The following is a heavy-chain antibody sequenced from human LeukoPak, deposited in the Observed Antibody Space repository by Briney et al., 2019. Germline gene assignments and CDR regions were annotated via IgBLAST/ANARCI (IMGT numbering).Heavy chain of an antibody. Sequence: GGSLRLSCAASGFTFSTYWMTWVRQAPGKGLEWVANIMQDGSEKNYVDSVKGRFTISRVNAKNSLYLQMNSLRAEDTAVYYCARDNYGSGSYYTYFDYWGQGTLVTVSS. CDR2: IMQDGSEK. J-gene: IGHJ4*02. CDR1: GFTFSTYW. V-gene: IGHV3-7*01. D-gene: IGHD3-10*01. CDR3: ARDNYGSGSYYTYFDY.